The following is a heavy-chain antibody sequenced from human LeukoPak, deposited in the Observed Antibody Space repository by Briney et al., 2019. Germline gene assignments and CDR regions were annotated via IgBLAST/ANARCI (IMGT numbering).Heavy chain of an antibody. CDR1: GFTFSSYW. V-gene: IGHV3-21*01. CDR2: ISSSSSYI. J-gene: IGHJ4*02. Sequence: GGSLRLSCAASGFTFSSYWMCWVRQAPGKGLEWVSSISSSSSYIYYADSVKGRFTISRDNAKNSLYLQMNSLRAEDTAVYYCARGEDTAFDYWGQGTLVTVSS. CDR3: ARGEDTAFDY. D-gene: IGHD5-18*01.